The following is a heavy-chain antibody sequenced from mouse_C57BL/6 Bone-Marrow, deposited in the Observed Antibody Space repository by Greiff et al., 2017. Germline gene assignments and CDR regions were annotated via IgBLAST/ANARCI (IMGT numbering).Heavy chain of an antibody. Sequence: QVQLKQPGAELVRPGTSVKLSCKASGYTFTSYWMHWVKQRPGQGLEWIGVIDPSDSYTNYNQKFKGKATLTVDTSSSTAYMQLSSLTSEDSAVYYCARITTVVATKDDYWGQGTTLTVSS. CDR2: IDPSDSYT. D-gene: IGHD1-1*01. J-gene: IGHJ2*01. V-gene: IGHV1-59*01. CDR1: GYTFTSYW. CDR3: ARITTVVATKDDY.